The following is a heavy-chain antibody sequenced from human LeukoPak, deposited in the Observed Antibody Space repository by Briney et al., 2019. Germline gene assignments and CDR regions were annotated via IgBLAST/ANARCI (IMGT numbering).Heavy chain of an antibody. CDR1: GGSFSGYY. J-gene: IGHJ6*03. D-gene: IGHD6-19*01. CDR2: INHSGST. Sequence: SETLSLTCAVYGGSFSGYYWSWIRQPPGKGLEWIGEINHSGSTNYNPSLKSRVTISVDTSKNQFSLKLCSVTAADTAVYYCARVSSSGWYDLLGYYYYMDVWGKGTTVTVSS. CDR3: ARVSSSGWYDLLGYYYYMDV. V-gene: IGHV4-34*01.